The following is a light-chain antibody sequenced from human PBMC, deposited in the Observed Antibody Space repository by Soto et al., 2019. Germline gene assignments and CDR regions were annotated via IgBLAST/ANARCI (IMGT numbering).Light chain of an antibody. CDR1: SSNIGAGYD. J-gene: IGLJ1*01. CDR3: QSYDSSLSRFV. CDR2: GND. V-gene: IGLV1-40*01. Sequence: QSVLTQSPSVSGAPGQRVTISCAGNSSNIGAGYDVHWYKQLPGTAPKVLIYGNDNRPLGVPDRFSGSKSGTSGSLVISGLQAEDEADYYCQSYDSSLSRFVFGSVTKLTVL.